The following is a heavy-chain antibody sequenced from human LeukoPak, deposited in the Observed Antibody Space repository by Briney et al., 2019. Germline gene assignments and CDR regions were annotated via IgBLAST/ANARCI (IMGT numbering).Heavy chain of an antibody. Sequence: GGSLRLSCAASGFTFSSYAMSWVRQAPGKGLEWVSAISGSGGSTYYADSVKGRFTISRDNSKNTLYLQMNSLRAEDTAVYYCAKGGLWFGELLYTDHHWYFDLWGRGTLVTVSS. D-gene: IGHD3-10*01. CDR2: ISGSGGST. J-gene: IGHJ2*01. CDR1: GFTFSSYA. V-gene: IGHV3-23*01. CDR3: AKGGLWFGELLYTDHHWYFDL.